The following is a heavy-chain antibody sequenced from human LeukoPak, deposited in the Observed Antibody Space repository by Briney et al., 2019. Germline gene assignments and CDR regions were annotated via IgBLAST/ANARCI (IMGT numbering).Heavy chain of an antibody. CDR2: IKEDGSEK. J-gene: IGHJ4*02. D-gene: IGHD6-13*01. Sequence: GGSLRLSCAASGFTFNSYWMTWVRQAPGKGLEWVANIKEDGSEKYYVDSVKGRFTISRDNAKNSLYLQMNSLRAEDTAVYSCARDHHTRSRYYFDYWGQGTLVTVSS. V-gene: IGHV3-7*03. CDR3: ARDHHTRSRYYFDY. CDR1: GFTFNSYW.